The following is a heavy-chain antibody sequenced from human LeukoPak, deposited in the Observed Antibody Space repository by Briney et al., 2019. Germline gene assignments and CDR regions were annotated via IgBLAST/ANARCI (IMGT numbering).Heavy chain of an antibody. J-gene: IGHJ5*02. Sequence: SETLSLTCNVYGYSISSAYYWGWIRQPPGKGLEYIGIIYRSGSSYYNPSLKSRVTISVDTSKNQFSLKLSSVTAADTAVYYCARDRETNWFDPWGQGTLVTVSS. CDR3: ARDRETNWFDP. CDR1: GYSISSAYY. V-gene: IGHV4-38-2*02. CDR2: IYRSGSS. D-gene: IGHD1-26*01.